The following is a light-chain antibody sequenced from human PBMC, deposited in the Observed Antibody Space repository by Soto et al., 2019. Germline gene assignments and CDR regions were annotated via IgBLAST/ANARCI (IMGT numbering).Light chain of an antibody. Sequence: EIVLTQSPGTLSLSPGERATLSCRASQSLSSTYLAWYQQKPGQAPRRLIYGASNRATGIPDRFSGSGSGTYCTLTINRLEPEDFAVYYGQQYGSSPRTFGQGTKVEIK. V-gene: IGKV3-20*01. CDR3: QQYGSSPRT. CDR1: QSLSSTY. J-gene: IGKJ1*01. CDR2: GAS.